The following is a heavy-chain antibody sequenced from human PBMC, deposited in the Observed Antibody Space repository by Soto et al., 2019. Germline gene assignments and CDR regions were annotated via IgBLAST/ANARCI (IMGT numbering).Heavy chain of an antibody. V-gene: IGHV4-59*01. CDR2: IYYSGST. D-gene: IGHD5-12*01. Sequence: DTLPLACTVSDAPIRSYYCSWTRPPPGKGLEWIGYIYYSGSTNYNPSLRSRVTRAVDTSKNQLSLKLRSVTAADAAVYYCARDDSGYGDYFDYWGQGTLVTVSS. J-gene: IGHJ4*02. CDR1: DAPIRSYY. CDR3: ARDDSGYGDYFDY.